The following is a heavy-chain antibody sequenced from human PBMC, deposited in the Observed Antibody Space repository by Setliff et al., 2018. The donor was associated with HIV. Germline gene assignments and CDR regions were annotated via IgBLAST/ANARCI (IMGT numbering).Heavy chain of an antibody. V-gene: IGHV4-4*07. D-gene: IGHD5-18*01. CDR2: IYSSGTT. J-gene: IGHJ6*02. Sequence: SETLSLTCSASGGSINNYYWIWIRQPAGKGLEWIGHIYSSGTTNYNPSLKSRVTMSVDTSKNQFSLRLSSVTAADTGVYYCARTKLVDTAIRYHYDGLDVWGQGTTVTVSS. CDR3: ARTKLVDTAIRYHYDGLDV. CDR1: GGSINNYY.